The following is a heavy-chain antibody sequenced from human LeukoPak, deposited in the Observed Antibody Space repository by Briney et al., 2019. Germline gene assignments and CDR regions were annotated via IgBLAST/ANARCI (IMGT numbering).Heavy chain of an antibody. J-gene: IGHJ4*02. D-gene: IGHD4-23*01. CDR1: GFTFSNYG. CDR3: ARHDYGGNSGDY. CDR2: NGPGSTTI. Sequence: PGESLRLSCAASGFTFSNYGMNWVRQAPGKGVEWVSYNGPGSTTIYYADSVKGRFTISRDNAKNSLYLQMNSLRDEDTAVYYCARHDYGGNSGDYWGQGTLVTVSS. V-gene: IGHV3-48*02.